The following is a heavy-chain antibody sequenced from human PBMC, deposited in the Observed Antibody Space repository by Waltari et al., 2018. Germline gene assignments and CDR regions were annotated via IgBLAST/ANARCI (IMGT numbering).Heavy chain of an antibody. Sequence: QVQLVQSGAEVKKPGSSVKVSCKASGGPFSSYAISWLRQAPGQGLEWMGGIIPILGIANYAQKFQGRVTITADESTSTAYMELSSLRSEDTAVYYCARGTGGGYGLDAFDIWGQGTMVTVSS. CDR3: ARGTGGGYGLDAFDI. V-gene: IGHV1-69*04. CDR1: GGPFSSYA. D-gene: IGHD3-22*01. J-gene: IGHJ3*02. CDR2: IIPILGIA.